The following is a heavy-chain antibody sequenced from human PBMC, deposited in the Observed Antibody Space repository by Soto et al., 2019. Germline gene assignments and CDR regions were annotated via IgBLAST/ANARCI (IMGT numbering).Heavy chain of an antibody. Sequence: EVQLLESGGGLVQPGGSLVLSCAASGFTFSSYAMSWVRQAPGKGLEWVSSISGGGNDAYYADSVKGRFTISRDNSRNTLYLQMNRLRADDTAVHYCARSLFLASTGIEPFDFWGQGTLVTVSS. CDR2: ISGGGNDA. J-gene: IGHJ4*02. CDR1: GFTFSSYA. D-gene: IGHD6-13*01. V-gene: IGHV3-23*01. CDR3: ARSLFLASTGIEPFDF.